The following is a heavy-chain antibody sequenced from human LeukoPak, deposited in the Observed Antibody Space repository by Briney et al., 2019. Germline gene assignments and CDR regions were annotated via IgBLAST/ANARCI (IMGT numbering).Heavy chain of an antibody. J-gene: IGHJ4*02. D-gene: IGHD1-26*01. CDR3: ARVGPIVGAT. CDR1: GYTFTSYG. V-gene: IGHV1-18*01. Sequence: ASVMVSCKASGYTFTSYGISWVRQAPGQGLEWMGWISAYNGNTNYAQKLQGRVTMTTDTYTSTAYMALRSLTSDDPAVYYCARVGPIVGATWGQGTLVTVSS. CDR2: ISAYNGNT.